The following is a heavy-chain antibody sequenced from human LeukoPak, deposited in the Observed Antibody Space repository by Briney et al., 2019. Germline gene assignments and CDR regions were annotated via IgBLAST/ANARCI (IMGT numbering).Heavy chain of an antibody. D-gene: IGHD3-10*01. CDR1: GYSFTNYW. J-gene: IGHJ5*02. CDR2: IYPGDSDT. V-gene: IGHV5-51*01. CDR3: ARRGASKNPHRGKYNWFAP. Sequence: GESLKISCKGSGYSFTNYWIGWVRQMPGKGLEWMGIIYPGDSDTRYSPSFQGKVTISADKSISTPYLQWSSLKAPATAMYYCARRGASKNPHRGKYNWFAPWGQGTLVTVSS.